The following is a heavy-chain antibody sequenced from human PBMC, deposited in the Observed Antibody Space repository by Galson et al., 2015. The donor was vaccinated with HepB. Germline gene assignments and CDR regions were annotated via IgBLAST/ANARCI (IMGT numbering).Heavy chain of an antibody. J-gene: IGHJ4*02. CDR3: AKDRSGWYPVLDY. CDR2: ISYDGSNK. CDR1: GFTFSSYG. D-gene: IGHD6-19*01. V-gene: IGHV3-30*18. Sequence: SLRLSCAASGFTFSSYGMHWVRQAPGKGLEWVAVISYDGSNKYYADSVKGRFTISRDNSKNTLYLQMNSLRAEDTAVYYCAKDRSGWYPVLDYWGQGTLVTVSS.